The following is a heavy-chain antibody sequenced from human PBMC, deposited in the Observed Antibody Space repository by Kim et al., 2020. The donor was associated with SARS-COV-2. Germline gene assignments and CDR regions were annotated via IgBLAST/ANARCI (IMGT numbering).Heavy chain of an antibody. CDR1: GFTVTDKW. J-gene: IGHJ4*02. CDR2: ITSVGAT. Sequence: GGSLRLSCAASGFTVTDKWMNWVRQAPGKGLEWVGRITSVGATHFAAPVKGRFTISRDDSKNSLYLQMNSLKTEDTGVYYCSWGVGIAGPGNYFDYWGQGTQVTVSS. D-gene: IGHD6-13*01. V-gene: IGHV3-15*01. CDR3: SWGVGIAGPGNYFDY.